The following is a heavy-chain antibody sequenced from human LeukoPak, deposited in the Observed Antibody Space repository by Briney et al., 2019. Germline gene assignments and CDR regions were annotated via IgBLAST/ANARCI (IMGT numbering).Heavy chain of an antibody. J-gene: IGHJ3*01. CDR2: ISWNSGSI. CDR1: GFTFDDYA. D-gene: IGHD6-13*01. V-gene: IGHV3-9*01. Sequence: PGGSLRLSCAASGFTFDDYAMHWVRQAPGKGLEWVSGISWNSGSIGYADSVKGRFTISRDNSKNTLYLQMNSLRVEDTAIYYCAKVGSNSWGIFDVWGQGTMVTVSS. CDR3: AKVGSNSWGIFDV.